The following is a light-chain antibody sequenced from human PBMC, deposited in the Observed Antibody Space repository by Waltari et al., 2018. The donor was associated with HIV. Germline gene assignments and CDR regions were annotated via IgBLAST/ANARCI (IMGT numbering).Light chain of an antibody. CDR3: CSYTSTTTSIL. V-gene: IGLV2-14*01. Sequence: QSALTQPASVSGSPGQSITISCTGTRNVPKLLIYEVTKRPSGVSNRFSGSKSGNTASLTISGLQAEDEAAYYCCSYTSTTTSILFAGGTKLTVL. J-gene: IGLJ2*01. CDR1: RNV. CDR2: EVT.